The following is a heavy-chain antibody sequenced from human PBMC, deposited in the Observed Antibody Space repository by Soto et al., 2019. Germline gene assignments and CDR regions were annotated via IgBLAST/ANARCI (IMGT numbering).Heavy chain of an antibody. CDR3: AKPFFTQWLTTFEAGY. D-gene: IGHD6-19*01. Sequence: PVGSLRLSCAASGFTFSSYAMSWVRQAPGKGLEWVSAISGSGGSTYYADSVKGRFTISRDNSKNTLYLQMNSLRAEDTAVYYCAKPFFTQWLTTFEAGYWGQGTLVTVSS. V-gene: IGHV3-23*01. J-gene: IGHJ4*02. CDR2: ISGSGGST. CDR1: GFTFSSYA.